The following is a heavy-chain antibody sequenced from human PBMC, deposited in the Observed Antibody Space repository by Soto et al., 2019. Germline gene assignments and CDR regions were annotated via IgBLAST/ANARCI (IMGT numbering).Heavy chain of an antibody. CDR3: ARGAPVLDDY. CDR1: GGSISSGGYS. Sequence: QLQLQESGSGLVKPSQTLSLTCAVSGGSISSGGYSWSWIRQPPGKGLEWIRYIYHSGSTYYYPSLRSRVTNSVDRSKHPFFQKLRCVTAADTAVYYCARGAPVLDDYWGQGTLVTVSS. J-gene: IGHJ4*02. CDR2: IYHSGST. D-gene: IGHD3-9*01. V-gene: IGHV4-30-2*01.